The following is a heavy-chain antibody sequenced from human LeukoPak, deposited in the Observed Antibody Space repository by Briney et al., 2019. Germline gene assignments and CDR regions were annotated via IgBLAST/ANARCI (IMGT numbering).Heavy chain of an antibody. D-gene: IGHD5-24*01. V-gene: IGHV1-2*02. J-gene: IGHJ3*02. CDR1: GYTFTGYY. CDR3: ARESRDGYSDAFYI. Sequence: SVKVSCKASGYTFTGYYMHWVRQAPGQGLEWMGWINPNSGGTNYAQKFQGRVTMTRDTSISTAYMELSRLRSDDTAVYYCARESRDGYSDAFYIWGQGTMVTVSS. CDR2: INPNSGGT.